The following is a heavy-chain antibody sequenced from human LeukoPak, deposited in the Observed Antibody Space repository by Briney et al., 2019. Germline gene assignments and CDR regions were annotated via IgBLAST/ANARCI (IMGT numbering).Heavy chain of an antibody. CDR1: GGSFSGYC. D-gene: IGHD1-26*01. CDR2: INHSGST. CDR3: ASNGRLVGATFTNLFISDAFDI. V-gene: IGHV4-34*01. J-gene: IGHJ3*02. Sequence: SETLSLTCAVYGGSFSGYCWSWIRQPPGKGLEWIGEINHSGSTNYNPSLKSRVTISVDTSKNQFSLKLSSVTAADTAVYYCASNGRLVGATFTNLFISDAFDIWGQGTMVTVSS.